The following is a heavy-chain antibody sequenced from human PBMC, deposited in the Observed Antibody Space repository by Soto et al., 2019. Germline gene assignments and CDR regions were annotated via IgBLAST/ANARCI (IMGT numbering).Heavy chain of an antibody. V-gene: IGHV3-33*01. CDR3: ARDGEGDAFDI. CDR2: IWYDGSNK. Sequence: GGSLRLSCAASGFTFSSYGMHWVRQAPGKGLEWVAVIWYDGSNKYYADSVKGRFTISRDNSKNTLYLQMNSLRAEDTAVYCCARDGEGDAFDIWGQGTMVTVSS. CDR1: GFTFSSYG. J-gene: IGHJ3*02. D-gene: IGHD3-10*01.